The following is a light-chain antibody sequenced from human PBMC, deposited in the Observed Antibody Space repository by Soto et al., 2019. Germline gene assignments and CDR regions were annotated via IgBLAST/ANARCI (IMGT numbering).Light chain of an antibody. CDR1: SSDVGGYDY. CDR2: EVS. V-gene: IGLV2-14*01. CDR3: SSYTSSSTWV. J-gene: IGLJ3*02. Sequence: QSALTQPPSASGSPGQSVTISCTRTSSDVGGYDYVSWYQQHPGKAPELMIYEVSSRPSGVSNRFSGSKSGNTASLTISGLQAEDETYYYCSSYTSSSTWVFGGGTQLTVL.